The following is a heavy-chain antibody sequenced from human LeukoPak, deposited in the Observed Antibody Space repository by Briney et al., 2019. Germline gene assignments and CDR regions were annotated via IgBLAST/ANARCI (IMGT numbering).Heavy chain of an antibody. CDR1: GGSISSSSYY. D-gene: IGHD6-25*01. CDR2: IYYSGST. CDR3: ASSPKAAYWYFDL. J-gene: IGHJ2*01. Sequence: SETLSLTCTVSGGSISSSSYYWGWIRQPPGKGLEWIGSIYYSGSTYYNPPLKSRVTISVDTSKNQFSLKLSSVTAADTAVYYCASSPKAAYWYFDLWGRGTLVTVSS. V-gene: IGHV4-39*07.